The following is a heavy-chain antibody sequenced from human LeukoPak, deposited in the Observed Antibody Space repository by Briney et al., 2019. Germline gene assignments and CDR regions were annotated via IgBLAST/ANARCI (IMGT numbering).Heavy chain of an antibody. J-gene: IGHJ4*02. Sequence: GGSLRLSSALSGCCLTQHSANWVGQAPGKGLEWVAYISATGSYVKYAESVKGRFTVSRDDAKKSVFLQMNNLALDDTAVYFFVSAERYTKFRNMDYCGQGTLVTVSS. CDR3: VSAERYTKFRNMDY. CDR1: GCCLTQHS. CDR2: ISATGSYV. V-gene: IGHV3/OR16-9*01. D-gene: IGHD1-1*01.